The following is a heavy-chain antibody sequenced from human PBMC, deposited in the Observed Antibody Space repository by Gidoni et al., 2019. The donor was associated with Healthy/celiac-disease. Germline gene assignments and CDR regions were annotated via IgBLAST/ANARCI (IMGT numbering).Heavy chain of an antibody. D-gene: IGHD3-3*01. CDR1: GFTFSGYG. V-gene: IGHV3-33*01. CDR2: IWYDGSTK. CDR3: ARDSGPYDFWSGYGAFDI. J-gene: IGHJ3*02. Sequence: QVQVVASGGGVVRHGRSLSLSCAASGFTFSGYGLHWVRPAPGEGQEWVAVIWYDGSTKYYADAVKGRFTISRDNSKHTLYLQMNSLRAEDTAVYYCARDSGPYDFWSGYGAFDIWGQGTMVTVFS.